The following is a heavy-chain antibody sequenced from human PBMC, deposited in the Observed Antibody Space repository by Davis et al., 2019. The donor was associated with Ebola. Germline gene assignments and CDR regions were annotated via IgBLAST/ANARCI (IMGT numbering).Heavy chain of an antibody. CDR1: GFTFSSYA. V-gene: IGHV3-23*01. J-gene: IGHJ4*02. CDR2: ISGSGGST. CDR3: AKDLGYSGYERIFDY. D-gene: IGHD5-12*01. Sequence: GGSLRLSCAASGFTFSSYAMSWVRQAPGKGLEWVSAISGSGGSTYYADSVKGRFTISRDNSKNTLYLQMNSLRAEDTAVYSCAKDLGYSGYERIFDYWGQGTLVTVSS.